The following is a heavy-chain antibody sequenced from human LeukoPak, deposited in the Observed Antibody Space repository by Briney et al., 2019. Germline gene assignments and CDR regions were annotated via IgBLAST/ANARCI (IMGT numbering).Heavy chain of an antibody. CDR2: IRQDGSDK. Sequence: GGSLRLSCAASGFTFSSYAMHWVRQAPGKGLEWVANIRQDGSDKYYVDSVKGRFTISRDNAKNTLYLQMSSLRAEDTAVYYCAGGYGGFWGQGTLVTVSS. CDR3: AGGYGGF. CDR1: GFTFSSYA. D-gene: IGHD3-22*01. V-gene: IGHV3-7*01. J-gene: IGHJ4*02.